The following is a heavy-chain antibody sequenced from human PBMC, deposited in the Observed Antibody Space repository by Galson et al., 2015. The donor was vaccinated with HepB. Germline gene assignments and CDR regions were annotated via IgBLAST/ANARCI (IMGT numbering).Heavy chain of an antibody. CDR3: ARDGLFGMAFDI. D-gene: IGHD3-3*01. J-gene: IGHJ3*02. CDR2: ISVYNGIT. CDR1: GYTFTSYA. V-gene: IGHV1-18*04. Sequence: VKVSCKASGYTFTSYAISWVRQAPGQGLEWMGWISVYNGITNYAQRLQGRVTMTTDTSTSTAYMDLRSLRSDDTAVYYCARDGLFGMAFDIWGQGTMVTVSS.